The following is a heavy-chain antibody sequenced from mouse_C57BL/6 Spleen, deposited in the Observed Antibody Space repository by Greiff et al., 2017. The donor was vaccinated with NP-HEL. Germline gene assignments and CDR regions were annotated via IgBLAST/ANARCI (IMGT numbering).Heavy chain of an antibody. CDR2: ISDGGSYT. CDR3: ARDKYYGSLYYAMDY. CDR1: GFTLSSYA. J-gene: IGHJ4*01. Sequence: DVKLVESGGGLVKPGGSLKLSCAASGFTLSSYAMSWVRQTPEKRLEWVATISDGGSYTYYPDNVKGRFTISRDNAKNNLYLQMSHLKSEDTAMYYCARDKYYGSLYYAMDYWGQGTSVTVSS. V-gene: IGHV5-4*01. D-gene: IGHD1-1*01.